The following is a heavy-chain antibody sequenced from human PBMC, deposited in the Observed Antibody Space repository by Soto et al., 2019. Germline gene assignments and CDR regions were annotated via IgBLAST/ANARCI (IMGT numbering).Heavy chain of an antibody. CDR1: GFTFSSYG. V-gene: IGHV3-30*18. D-gene: IGHD2-2*01. CDR3: AKDRSPYCSTASCYDASSS. Sequence: QVQLVESGGGVVQPGRSLRLSCAASGFTFSSYGMHWVRQAPGKGLEWVALISYDGSNKYYAGSEQGRFTISRDNSKKTLYLQMNSLRAEDTAVYYCAKDRSPYCSTASCYDASSSWGQGTLVTVSS. CDR2: ISYDGSNK. J-gene: IGHJ5*02.